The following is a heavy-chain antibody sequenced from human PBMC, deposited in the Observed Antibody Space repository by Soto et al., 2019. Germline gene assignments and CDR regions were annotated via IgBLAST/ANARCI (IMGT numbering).Heavy chain of an antibody. CDR2: IIPIFGTA. D-gene: IGHD1-26*01. CDR1: GGTFSSYA. V-gene: IGHV1-69*12. CDR3: ASSGELVGAATQFDY. J-gene: IGHJ4*02. Sequence: QVWLVQSGAEVKKPGSSVKVSCKASGGTFSSYAISWVRQAPGQGLEWMGGIIPIFGTANYAQKFQGRVTITADESTSTAYMELSSLRSEDTAVYYCASSGELVGAATQFDYWGQGTLVTVSS.